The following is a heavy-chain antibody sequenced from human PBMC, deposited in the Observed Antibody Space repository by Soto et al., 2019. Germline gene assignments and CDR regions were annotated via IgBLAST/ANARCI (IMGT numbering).Heavy chain of an antibody. J-gene: IGHJ4*02. CDR2: IKSKTDGGTT. Sequence: ESGGGLVKPGGSLRLSCAASGFTFSNAWMSWVRQAPGKGLEWVGRIKSKTDGGTTDYAAPVKGRFTISRDDSKNTLYLQMNSLKTEDTAVYYCTTDQGGPLLPPIDYWGQGTLVTVSS. D-gene: IGHD2-15*01. CDR3: TTDQGGPLLPPIDY. V-gene: IGHV3-15*01. CDR1: GFTFSNAW.